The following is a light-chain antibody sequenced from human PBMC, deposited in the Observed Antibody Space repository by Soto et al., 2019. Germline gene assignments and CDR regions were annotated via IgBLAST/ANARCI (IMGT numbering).Light chain of an antibody. CDR1: QSVSSR. CDR2: SAS. CDR3: QHYNSYSEA. J-gene: IGKJ1*01. Sequence: EIVLTQSPGTLSLSPGERATLSCRASQSVSSRLAWYQQKPGQAPRLLMYSASIRATGIPARFSGSGSGTDFTLTISRLEPEDFATYYCQHYNSYSEAFGPGTKVDIK. V-gene: IGKV3-20*01.